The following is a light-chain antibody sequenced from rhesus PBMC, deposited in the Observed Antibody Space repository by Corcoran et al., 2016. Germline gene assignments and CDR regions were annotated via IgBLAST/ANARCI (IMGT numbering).Light chain of an antibody. CDR2: RAS. Sequence: DIQMTQSPSSLSASVGDRVTITCRASHDINNWLAWYQQKPGQAPKLLIYRASNLETGFPSRFSGIGTWTDFSLTIRSLPPEDVATYYCQHHDNSPFTFGPGTKLDIK. J-gene: IGKJ3*01. CDR3: QHHDNSPFT. CDR1: HDINNW. V-gene: IGKV1-69*01.